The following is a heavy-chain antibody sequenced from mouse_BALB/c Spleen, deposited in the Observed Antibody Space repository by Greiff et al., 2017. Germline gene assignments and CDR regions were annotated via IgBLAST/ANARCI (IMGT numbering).Heavy chain of an antibody. V-gene: IGHV2-6-7*01. J-gene: IGHJ3*01. CDR2: IWGDGST. CDR1: GFSLTGYG. Sequence: QVQLKESGPGLVAPSQSLSITCTVSGFSLTGYGVNWVRQPPGKGLEWLGMIWGDGSTDYNSALKSRLSISKDNSKSQVFLKMNSLQTDDTARYYCARAMITTKGVPWFAYWGQGTLVTVSA. CDR3: ARAMITTKGVPWFAY. D-gene: IGHD2-4*01.